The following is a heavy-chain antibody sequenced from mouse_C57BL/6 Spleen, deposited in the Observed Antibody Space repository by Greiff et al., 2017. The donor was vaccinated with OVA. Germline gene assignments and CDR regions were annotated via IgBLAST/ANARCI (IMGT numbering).Heavy chain of an antibody. J-gene: IGHJ2*01. D-gene: IGHD2-2*01. Sequence: EVQLQQSGPELVKPGASVKISCKASGYSFTGYYMNWVKQSPEKSLEWIGEINPSTGGTTYNQKFKAKATLTVDKSSSTAYMQLKSLTSEDSAVYYCARSMVTTSFDYWGQGTTLTVSS. V-gene: IGHV1-42*01. CDR3: ARSMVTTSFDY. CDR2: INPSTGGT. CDR1: GYSFTGYY.